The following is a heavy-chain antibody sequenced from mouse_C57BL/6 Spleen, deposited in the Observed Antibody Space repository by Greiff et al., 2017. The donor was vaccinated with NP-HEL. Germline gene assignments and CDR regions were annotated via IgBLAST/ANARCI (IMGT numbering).Heavy chain of an antibody. CDR2: IDPSDSYT. Sequence: QVQLQQPGAELVKPGASVKLSCKASGYTFTSYWMQWVKQRPGQGLEWIGEIDPSDSYTNYNQQFKGKATLTVDTSSSTAYMQLSSLTSEDSAVYYCARGTTVVARYAMDYWGQGTSVTVSS. CDR1: GYTFTSYW. CDR3: ARGTTVVARYAMDY. J-gene: IGHJ4*01. D-gene: IGHD1-1*01. V-gene: IGHV1-50*01.